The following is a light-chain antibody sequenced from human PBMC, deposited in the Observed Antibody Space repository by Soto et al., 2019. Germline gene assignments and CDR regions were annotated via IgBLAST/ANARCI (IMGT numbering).Light chain of an antibody. J-gene: IGLJ2*01. CDR3: SSYTSSSTPVL. CDR1: SSDVGGYNY. Sequence: QSALTQPASVSGSPGQSITISCTGISSDVGGYNYVSWYQQHPGKAPKLMIYEVSNRPSGVSNRFSGSKSGNTASLTISALQAQDEADYYCSSYTSSSTPVLFGGGTKLTVL. V-gene: IGLV2-14*01. CDR2: EVS.